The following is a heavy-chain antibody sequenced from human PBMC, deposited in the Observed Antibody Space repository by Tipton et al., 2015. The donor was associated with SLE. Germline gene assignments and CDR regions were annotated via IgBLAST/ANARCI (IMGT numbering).Heavy chain of an antibody. CDR2: IGPHNGNT. V-gene: IGHV1-18*01. CDR3: ARVRVDTAMGVFDF. J-gene: IGHJ4*02. CDR1: GYTFASYG. Sequence: QSGAEVKEPGASLKVSCKASGYTFASYGINWVRQAPGQGLEWMGWIGPHNGNTNYAQKLQGRVTMTSDTSTSTAYMELRSLRSDDTAIYYCARVRVDTAMGVFDFWGQGTLVTVSS. D-gene: IGHD5-18*01.